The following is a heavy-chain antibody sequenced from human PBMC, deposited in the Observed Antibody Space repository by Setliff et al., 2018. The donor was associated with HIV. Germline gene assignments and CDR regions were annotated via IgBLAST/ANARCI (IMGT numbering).Heavy chain of an antibody. CDR2: ISGSGRGT. CDR3: AKGFRPVDTALVSGPTY. D-gene: IGHD5-18*01. J-gene: IGHJ4*02. V-gene: IGHV3-23*01. Sequence: PGGSLRLSCAASGFTFSDYAMSWVRQAPGKGLEWVSAISGSGRGTYYADSVKGRFTISRDNSQNTLYLQMNSLRADDTAIYYCAKGFRPVDTALVSGPTYWGQGIRVTVSS. CDR1: GFTFSDYA.